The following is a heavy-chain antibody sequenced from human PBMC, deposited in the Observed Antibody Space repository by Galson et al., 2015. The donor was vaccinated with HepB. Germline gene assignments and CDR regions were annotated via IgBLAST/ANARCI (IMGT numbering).Heavy chain of an antibody. D-gene: IGHD3-16*01. V-gene: IGHV1-8*01. CDR1: GYTFPSYD. CDR3: ATRIVGEGNWTSFWYYYYGMDV. J-gene: IGHJ6*02. Sequence: SVKVSCKASGYTFPSYDINWVRQATGQGLEWMGWMNPNSGNTGYAQKFQGRVTMTRHTSISPAYMELSSLRSEDTAVYYCATRIVGEGNWTSFWYYYYGMDVWGQGPTVTV. CDR2: MNPNSGNT.